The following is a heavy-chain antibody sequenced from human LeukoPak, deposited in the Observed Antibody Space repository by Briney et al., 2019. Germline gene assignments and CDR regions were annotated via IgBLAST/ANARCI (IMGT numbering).Heavy chain of an antibody. D-gene: IGHD3-10*01. Sequence: GESLKISCKTSGYSFTTYWIGWVRQMPGTGLEWVGAIYPDDSDTGYSPSFQGQVVISADRSIRTAYLQWNTLKTSDTAMYYCARQRGASGTINHFDPWGQGTLVTGSS. CDR2: IYPDDSDT. J-gene: IGHJ5*02. CDR1: GYSFTTYW. V-gene: IGHV5-51*01. CDR3: ARQRGASGTINHFDP.